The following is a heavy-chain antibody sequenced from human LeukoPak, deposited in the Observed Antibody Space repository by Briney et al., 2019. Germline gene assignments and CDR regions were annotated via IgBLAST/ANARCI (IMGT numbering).Heavy chain of an antibody. J-gene: IGHJ4*02. CDR1: GYSFTSYW. Sequence: GESLKISCKGSGYSFTSYWIGWVRQMPGKGLERMGIIYPGDSDTRYSPSFQGQVTISADKSISTAYLQWSSLKASDTAMYYCARTIAAAGTSVDYWGQGTLVTVSS. CDR2: IYPGDSDT. D-gene: IGHD6-13*01. CDR3: ARTIAAAGTSVDY. V-gene: IGHV5-51*01.